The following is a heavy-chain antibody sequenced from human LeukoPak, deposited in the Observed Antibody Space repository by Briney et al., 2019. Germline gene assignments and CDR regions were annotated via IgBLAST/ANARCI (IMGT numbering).Heavy chain of an antibody. V-gene: IGHV3-33*01. CDR3: AASAPNWNDRFDY. CDR2: IWYDGSNK. D-gene: IGHD1-1*01. CDR1: GFTFSSYG. J-gene: IGHJ4*02. Sequence: HPGRSLRLSCAASGFTFSSYGMHWVRQAPGKGLEWVAVIWYDGSNKYYADSVKGRFTISRDNSKNTLYLQMNSLRAEDTAVYYCAASAPNWNDRFDYWGQGTLVTVSS.